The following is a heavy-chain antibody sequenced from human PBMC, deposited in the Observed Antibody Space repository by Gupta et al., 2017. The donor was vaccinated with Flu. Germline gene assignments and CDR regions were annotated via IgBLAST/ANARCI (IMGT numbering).Heavy chain of an antibody. Sequence: EVHLLQSGGGLMQPGGSLRLSCAASGFTFTSYALSWVRQAPGKGLEWVSAISETGRQTYYADFVKGRFAISRDNAKHTVDLQMDSLRVEDTATYYCVKDQGAAIVPRRFDYWGQGSLVTVSS. J-gene: IGHJ4*02. CDR3: VKDQGAAIVPRRFDY. V-gene: IGHV3-23*01. D-gene: IGHD2-2*02. CDR2: ISETGRQT. CDR1: GFTFTSYA.